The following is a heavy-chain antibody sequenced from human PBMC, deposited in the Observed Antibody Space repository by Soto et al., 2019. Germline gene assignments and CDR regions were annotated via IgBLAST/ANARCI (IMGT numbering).Heavy chain of an antibody. V-gene: IGHV4-34*01. CDR3: ARGEVSSGWYVWQFPRGRSGNNWFDP. CDR2: INHSGST. Sequence: QVQLQQWGAGLLKPSETLSLTCAVYGGSFSGYYWSWIRQPPGKGLEWIGEINHSGSTNYNPSLKSRVTISVDTSKNQFSLKLSSVTAADTAVYYCARGEVSSGWYVWQFPRGRSGNNWFDPWGQGTLVTVSS. J-gene: IGHJ5*02. CDR1: GGSFSGYY. D-gene: IGHD6-13*01.